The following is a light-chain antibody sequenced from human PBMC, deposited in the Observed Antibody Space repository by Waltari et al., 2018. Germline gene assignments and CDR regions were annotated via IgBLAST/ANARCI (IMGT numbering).Light chain of an antibody. V-gene: IGKV3-20*01. Sequence: DIVLTQSPGTLSLSPGERATLSCRTSQSVSSTYLAWYQQKPGQAPRHLIYGAFNRATGIPDRFSGSGSGTDFTLTISRLEPEDFAVYYCQHYGSSTYTFGQGTKLEIK. CDR3: QHYGSSTYT. J-gene: IGKJ2*01. CDR1: QSVSSTY. CDR2: GAF.